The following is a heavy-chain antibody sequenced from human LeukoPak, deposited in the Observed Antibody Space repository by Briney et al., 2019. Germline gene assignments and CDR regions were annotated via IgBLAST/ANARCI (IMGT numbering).Heavy chain of an antibody. D-gene: IGHD3-10*01. CDR1: GFTFSTYN. CDR3: ARTRGHFDY. V-gene: IGHV3-48*01. J-gene: IGHJ4*02. Sequence: GGSLRLSCAASGFTFSTYNMNWVRQAPGKGLKLASYISSGGTIYYADSVKGRFTISRDNAKNSLYLQMSSLRAEDTAVYYCARTRGHFDYWGQGTLVTVSS. CDR2: ISSGGTI.